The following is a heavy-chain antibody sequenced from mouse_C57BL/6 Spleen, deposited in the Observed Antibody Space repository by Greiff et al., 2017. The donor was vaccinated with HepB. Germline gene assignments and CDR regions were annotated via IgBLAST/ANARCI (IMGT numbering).Heavy chain of an antibody. J-gene: IGHJ2*01. D-gene: IGHD1-1*01. Sequence: QVQLQQSGPELVKPGASVKISCKASGYTFTDYYINWVKQRPGQGLEWIGWIFPGSGSTYYNEKFKGKATLTVDKSSSTAYMLLSSLTSEDSAVYFCATRGITTVVATGNYFDYWGQGTTLTVSS. CDR1: GYTFTDYY. CDR2: IFPGSGST. CDR3: ATRGITTVVATGNYFDY. V-gene: IGHV1-75*01.